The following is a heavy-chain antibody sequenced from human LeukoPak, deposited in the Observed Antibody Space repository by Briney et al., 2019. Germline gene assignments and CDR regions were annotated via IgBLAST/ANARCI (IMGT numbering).Heavy chain of an antibody. CDR2: ISAYNGNT. V-gene: IGHV1-18*01. J-gene: IGHJ4*02. CDR1: GYTFTSYG. CDR3: ARENLPYCSGGSCYQLDY. D-gene: IGHD2-15*01. Sequence: ASVKVSCKASGYTFTSYGISWVRQAPGQGLEWMGWISAYNGNTNYAQKLQGRVTMTTDTSTSTAYMELRSLRSDDTAVYYCARENLPYCSGGSCYQLDYWGQGTLVTVSS.